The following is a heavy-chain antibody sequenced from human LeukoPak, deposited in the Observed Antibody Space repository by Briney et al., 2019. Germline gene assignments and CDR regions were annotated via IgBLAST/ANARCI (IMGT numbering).Heavy chain of an antibody. J-gene: IGHJ5*02. CDR2: INHSGST. CDR3: ARGSVVVTAILVPGWFDP. CDR1: GGSFSGYY. D-gene: IGHD2-21*02. V-gene: IGHV4-34*01. Sequence: ETLSLTCAVYGGSFSGYYWSWIRQPPGKGLEWIGEINHSGSTNYNPSLKSRVTISVDTSKNQFSLKLSSVTAADTAVYYCARGSVVVTAILVPGWFDPWGQGTLVTVS.